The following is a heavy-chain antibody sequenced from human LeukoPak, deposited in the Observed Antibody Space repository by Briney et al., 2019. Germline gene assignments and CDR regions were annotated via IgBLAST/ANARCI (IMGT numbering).Heavy chain of an antibody. V-gene: IGHV3-23*01. Sequence: PGGSLRLSCAASGFTFSSYAMSWVRQAPGKGLEWVSAISGSGGIPYYADSVKGRFTISRDNSKNTLYLQMNSLRAEDTAVYCCAKDWWERHFDYWGQGTLVTVSS. D-gene: IGHD1-26*01. CDR2: ISGSGGIP. CDR3: AKDWWERHFDY. CDR1: GFTFSSYA. J-gene: IGHJ4*02.